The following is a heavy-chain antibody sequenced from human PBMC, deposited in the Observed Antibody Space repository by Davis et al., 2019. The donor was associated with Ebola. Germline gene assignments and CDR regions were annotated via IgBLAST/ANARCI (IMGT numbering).Heavy chain of an antibody. CDR2: INHSGST. CDR3: ARDTVWGSGYYYYYYMDV. CDR1: GGSFSGYY. Sequence: PGGSLRLSCAVYGGSFSGYYWSWIRQPPGKGLEWIGEINHSGSTNYNPSLKSRVTISVDTSKNQFSLKLSSVTAADTAVYYCARDTVWGSGYYYYYYMDVWGKGTTVTVSS. J-gene: IGHJ6*03. D-gene: IGHD7-27*01. V-gene: IGHV4-34*01.